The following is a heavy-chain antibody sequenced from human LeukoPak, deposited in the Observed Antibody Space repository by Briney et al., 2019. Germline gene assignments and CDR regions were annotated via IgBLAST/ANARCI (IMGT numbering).Heavy chain of an antibody. CDR2: MYPGDSDT. D-gene: IGHD3-10*01. J-gene: IGHJ4*02. CDR3: AASTYGSGAYVGFDS. CDR1: GYTFTNYW. Sequence: GESLKISCRAAGYTFTNYWIGWVRQMLGKGLEWMGIMYPGDSDTRYSPSFQGQVTLSADKSISTAYLQWSSLKASDTAMYYCAASTYGSGAYVGFDSWGQGTLVTVSS. V-gene: IGHV5-51*01.